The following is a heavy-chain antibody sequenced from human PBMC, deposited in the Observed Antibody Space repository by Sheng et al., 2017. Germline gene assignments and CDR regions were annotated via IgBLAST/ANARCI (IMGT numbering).Heavy chain of an antibody. CDR1: GFTVSSNY. V-gene: IGHV3-66*02. D-gene: IGHD1-1*01. CDR3: ARGSIYNVYHYFDY. Sequence: EVQLVESGGGLVQPGGSLRLSCAASGFTVSSNYMSWVRQAPGKGLEWVSVIYSGGSTYYADSVKGRFTISRDNSKNTLYLQMNSLRAEDTAVYYCARGSIYNVYHYFDYWGQGTLVTVSS. CDR2: IYSGGST. J-gene: IGHJ4*02.